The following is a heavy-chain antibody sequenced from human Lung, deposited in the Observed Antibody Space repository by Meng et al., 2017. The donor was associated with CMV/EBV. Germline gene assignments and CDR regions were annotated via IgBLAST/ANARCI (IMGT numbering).Heavy chain of an antibody. D-gene: IGHD2-2*01. V-gene: IGHV1-2*02. CDR1: GFTFTAHY. CDR3: ARDHEHQPLLNNWFDP. J-gene: IGHJ5*02. CDR2: INPNSGGA. Sequence: GESXKISCKASGFTFTAHYIHWVRQAPGQGLEWMGWINPNSGGANYAQKFQGRVTMTRDTSISTAYMELSGLTSDDTAVYFCARDHEHQPLLNNWFDPWGHGTLVTVSS.